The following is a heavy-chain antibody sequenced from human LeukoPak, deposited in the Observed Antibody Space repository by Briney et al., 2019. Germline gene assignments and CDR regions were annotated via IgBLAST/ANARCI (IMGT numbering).Heavy chain of an antibody. J-gene: IGHJ6*02. Sequence: ASVTVSCKASGGTFSSYAISWVRQAPGQGLEWMGRISPILGIANYAQKFQGRVTITADKSTSTAYMELSSLRSEDTAVYYCAREAALNVDTAMGLDYGMDVWGQGTTVTVSS. V-gene: IGHV1-69*04. D-gene: IGHD5-18*01. CDR1: GGTFSSYA. CDR3: AREAALNVDTAMGLDYGMDV. CDR2: ISPILGIA.